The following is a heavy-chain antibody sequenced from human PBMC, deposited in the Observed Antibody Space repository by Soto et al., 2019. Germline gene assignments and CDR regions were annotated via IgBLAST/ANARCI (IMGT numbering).Heavy chain of an antibody. CDR2: IYYSGST. V-gene: IGHV4-59*01. CDR3: ASQAYCGGDCYPVDY. CDR1: GGSISSYY. Sequence: PSETLSLTCTVSGGSISSYYWSWIRQPPGKGLEWIGYIYYSGSTNYNPSLKSRVTISVDTSKNQFSLKLSSVTAADTAVYYCASQAYCGGDCYPVDYWGQGTLVTVS. D-gene: IGHD2-21*02. J-gene: IGHJ4*02.